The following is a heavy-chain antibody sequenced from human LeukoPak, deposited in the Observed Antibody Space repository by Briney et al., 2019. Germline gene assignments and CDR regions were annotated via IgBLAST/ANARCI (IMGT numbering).Heavy chain of an antibody. D-gene: IGHD2-21*02. Sequence: GGSLRLSCAASGFTFSSYAMHWVRQAPGKGLEWVAVISYDGSNKYYADSVKGRFTISRDNSKNTLYLQMNSLRAEDTAVYYCARPVTDFIVVVTAILDYWGQGTLVTVSS. J-gene: IGHJ4*02. CDR3: ARPVTDFIVVVTAILDY. CDR1: GFTFSSYA. V-gene: IGHV3-30*04. CDR2: ISYDGSNK.